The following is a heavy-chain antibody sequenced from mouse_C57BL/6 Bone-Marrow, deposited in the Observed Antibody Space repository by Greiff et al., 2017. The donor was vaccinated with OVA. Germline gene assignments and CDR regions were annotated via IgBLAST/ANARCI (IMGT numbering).Heavy chain of an antibody. Sequence: EVQVVESGGGLVQPGGSLKLSCAASGFTFSDYGMAWVRQAPRKGPEWVAFISNLAYSIYYADTVTGRFTISRENAKNTLYLEMSSLRSEDTAMYYCARGGVALYYYAMDYWGQGTSVTVSS. V-gene: IGHV5-15*01. D-gene: IGHD1-1*01. CDR1: GFTFSDYG. CDR3: ARGGVALYYYAMDY. CDR2: ISNLAYSI. J-gene: IGHJ4*01.